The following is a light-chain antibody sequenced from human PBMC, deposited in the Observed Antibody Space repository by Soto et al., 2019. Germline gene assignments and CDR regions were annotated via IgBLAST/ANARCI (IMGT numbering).Light chain of an antibody. CDR2: EVS. Sequence: QSALTQPASVSGSPGQSITISCTGTSSDVGSYNLVSWYQQHPGKAPKLMIYEVSKRPSGVSNRFSGSKSGNTASLTISGFQAEDEADYYCCSYAGSKVFGTGTKLTVL. CDR3: CSYAGSKV. V-gene: IGLV2-23*02. CDR1: SSDVGSYNL. J-gene: IGLJ1*01.